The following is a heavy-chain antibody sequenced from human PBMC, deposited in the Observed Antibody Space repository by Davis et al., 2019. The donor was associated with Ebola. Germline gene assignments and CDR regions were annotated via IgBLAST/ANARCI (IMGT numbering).Heavy chain of an antibody. J-gene: IGHJ5*02. CDR3: ARVIGYCSGGSCYEAGWFDP. CDR2: INHSGST. CDR1: GGSISSYY. D-gene: IGHD2-15*01. V-gene: IGHV4-59*01. Sequence: SETLSLTCTVSGGSISSYYWSWIRQPPGKGLEWIGEINHSGSTNYNPSLKSRVTISVDTSKNQFSLKLSSVTAADTAVYYCARVIGYCSGGSCYEAGWFDPWGQGTLVTVSS.